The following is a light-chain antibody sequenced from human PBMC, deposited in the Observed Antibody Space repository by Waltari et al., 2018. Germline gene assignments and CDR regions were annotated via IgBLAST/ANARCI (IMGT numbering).Light chain of an antibody. Sequence: QSVLTQPPSVSAAPGQKVTISSSGSSSNVGHNYVSWYQQIPGTAPKLLIYDNKKRPSGIPDRFSGSKSGTSATLGITGLQTGDEADYYCGTWDSSLSAGVFGGGTKLTVL. CDR3: GTWDSSLSAGV. J-gene: IGLJ3*02. CDR1: SSNVGHNY. CDR2: DNK. V-gene: IGLV1-51*01.